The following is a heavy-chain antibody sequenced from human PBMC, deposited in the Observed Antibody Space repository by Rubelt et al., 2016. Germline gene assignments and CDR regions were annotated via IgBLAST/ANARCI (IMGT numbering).Heavy chain of an antibody. D-gene: IGHD3-22*01. CDR1: GGSFSGYY. CDR2: INHSGST. Sequence: QVQLQQWGAGLLKPSETLSLTCAVYGGSFSGYYWSWIRQPPGKGLEWIGEINHSGSTNYNPSRKGGVTISADTAKNQFSLKLSSVTAADTAVYYCATTYYYDSSAPAWAFDIWGQGTMVTVSS. CDR3: ATTYYYDSSAPAWAFDI. V-gene: IGHV4-34*01. J-gene: IGHJ3*02.